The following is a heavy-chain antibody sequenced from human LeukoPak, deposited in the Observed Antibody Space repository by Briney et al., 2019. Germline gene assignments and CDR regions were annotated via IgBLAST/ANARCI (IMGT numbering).Heavy chain of an antibody. Sequence: VGFLRLSSAAPGLTFSSYGMHWVRQAPGKRLEWVAVIWYNGNYKYYADSVKGRFTISRDNSKSTLYLQMNSLGVEDTAVFYCARALSGVLSAAVGGDAFDIWGQGTMVTVSS. D-gene: IGHD3-16*01. CDR2: IWYNGNYK. CDR1: GLTFSSYG. CDR3: ARALSGVLSAAVGGDAFDI. J-gene: IGHJ3*02. V-gene: IGHV3-33*01.